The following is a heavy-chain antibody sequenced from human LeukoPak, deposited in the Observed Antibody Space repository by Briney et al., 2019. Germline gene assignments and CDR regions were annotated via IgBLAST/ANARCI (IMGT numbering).Heavy chain of an antibody. J-gene: IGHJ4*02. V-gene: IGHV1-69*01. D-gene: IGHD3-22*01. Sequence: SVKVSCQASGGTFSSYAISWVRQAPGQGLEWMGGIIPIFGTANYAQKFQGRVTITADEYTSTAYMELSSLRSEDTAVYYCARAYYYDSSAQSTPFDYWGQGTLVTVSS. CDR3: ARAYYYDSSAQSTPFDY. CDR2: IIPIFGTA. CDR1: GGTFSSYA.